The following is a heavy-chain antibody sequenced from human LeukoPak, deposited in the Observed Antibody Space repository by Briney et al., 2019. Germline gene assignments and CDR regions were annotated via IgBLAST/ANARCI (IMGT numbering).Heavy chain of an antibody. CDR3: ARADGDYTYYYYGMDV. J-gene: IGHJ6*02. CDR1: GFTFSSYS. V-gene: IGHV3-21*01. D-gene: IGHD4-17*01. Sequence: PGGSLRLSCAASGFTFSSYSMNWVRQAPGKGLEWVSSISSSSSYIYYADSVKGRFTISRDNAKNTLYLQMNSLRAEDTAVYYCARADGDYTYYYYGMDVWGQGTTVTVSS. CDR2: ISSSSSYI.